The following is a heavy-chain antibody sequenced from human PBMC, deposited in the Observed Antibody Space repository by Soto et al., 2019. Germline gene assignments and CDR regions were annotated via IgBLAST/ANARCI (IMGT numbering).Heavy chain of an antibody. Sequence: EVQLVESGGGLVQPGGSLRLSCAASGFTFSDHQMDWVRQAPGKGLEWVGRSRNKANSYTTEYAASVKGRFTISRDDSKNSLYLQMNSMKIEDTAVYYCARVVGATNGFDPWGQGTLVTVAS. CDR1: GFTFSDHQ. D-gene: IGHD1-26*01. CDR3: ARVVGATNGFDP. J-gene: IGHJ5*02. CDR2: SRNKANSYTT. V-gene: IGHV3-72*01.